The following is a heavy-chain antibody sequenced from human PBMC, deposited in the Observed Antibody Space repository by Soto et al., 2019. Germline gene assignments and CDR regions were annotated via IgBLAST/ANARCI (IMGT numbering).Heavy chain of an antibody. J-gene: IGHJ4*02. Sequence: GGSLRLSCAASGFTFSSYGMHWVRQAPGKGLEWVAVIWYDGSNKYYADSVKGRFTISRDNSKNTLYLQMNSLRAEDTAVYYCASQTSGYYHIYCGQGTLVTVSS. D-gene: IGHD3-22*01. V-gene: IGHV3-33*01. CDR1: GFTFSSYG. CDR3: ASQTSGYYHIY. CDR2: IWYDGSNK.